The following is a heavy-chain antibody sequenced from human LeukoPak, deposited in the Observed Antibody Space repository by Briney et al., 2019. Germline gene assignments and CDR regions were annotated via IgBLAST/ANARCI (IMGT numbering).Heavy chain of an antibody. CDR3: TTDMLFTFFLDY. V-gene: IGHV3-15*01. Sequence: PGGSLRLSCAASGFTFSNAWMSWVRQAPGKGLEWVGRIKSKTDGGTTDYAAPVKGRFTISRDDSKNTLYLQMNSLKTEDTAVYSCTTDMLFTFFLDYWGQGTLVTVSS. J-gene: IGHJ4*02. CDR1: GFTFSNAW. D-gene: IGHD3-16*01. CDR2: IKSKTDGGTT.